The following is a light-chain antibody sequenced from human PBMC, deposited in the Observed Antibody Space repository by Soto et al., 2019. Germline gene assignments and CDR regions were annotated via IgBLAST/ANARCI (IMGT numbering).Light chain of an antibody. CDR1: QGISSY. CDR2: AAS. CDR3: QQQNSYTRVT. Sequence: DIQLTQSPSFLSASVGDRVTITCRASQGISSYLAWYQQKPGKAPKLLIYAASTLQSGVPSRFSGSGSVTEFSLKISSLQPEDFATYYCQQQNSYTRVTFGGGTKVVIK. J-gene: IGKJ4*01. V-gene: IGKV1-9*01.